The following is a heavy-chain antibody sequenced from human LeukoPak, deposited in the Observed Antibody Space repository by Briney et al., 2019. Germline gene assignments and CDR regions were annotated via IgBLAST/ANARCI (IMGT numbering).Heavy chain of an antibody. V-gene: IGHV3-9*01. CDR3: ATSYGDYSDYYYGMDV. CDR2: ISWNSGSI. CDR1: GFTFDDYA. J-gene: IGHJ6*02. Sequence: PGRSLRLSCAASGFTFDDYAMHWVRQAPGKGLEWVSGISWNSGSIGYADSVKGRFTISRDNAKNSLYLQMNSLRAEDKALYYCATSYGDYSDYYYGMDVWGQGTTVTVSS. D-gene: IGHD4-17*01.